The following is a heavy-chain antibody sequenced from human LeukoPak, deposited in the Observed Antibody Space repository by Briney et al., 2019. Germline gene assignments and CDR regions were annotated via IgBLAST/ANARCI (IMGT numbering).Heavy chain of an antibody. J-gene: IGHJ4*02. CDR3: AKDTGGYSYGYIRD. V-gene: IGHV3-30*02. CDR2: IRYDGSNK. Sequence: PGGSLRLSCAASGFTFSSYGMHWVRQAPGKGLEWVAFIRYDGSNKYYADSVKGRFTISRDNSKNTLYLQMNSLRAEDTAVYYCAKDTGGYSYGYIRDWGQGTLVTVSS. CDR1: GFTFSSYG. D-gene: IGHD5-18*01.